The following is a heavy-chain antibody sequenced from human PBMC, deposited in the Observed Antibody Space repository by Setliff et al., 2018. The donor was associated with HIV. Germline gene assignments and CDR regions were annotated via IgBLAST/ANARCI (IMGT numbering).Heavy chain of an antibody. D-gene: IGHD6-6*01. CDR1: GFTFNNYG. J-gene: IGHJ1*01. Sequence: GGSLRLSCAASGFTFNNYGMHWVRQAPGKGLEWVAGVYASGATHYAESVKGRFTISTDSSKNTLYLQLNSLRTEDTAMYYCAGSLYRASRDNWGQGTLVTVSS. V-gene: IGHV3-NL1*01. CDR2: VYASGAT. CDR3: AGSLYRASRDN.